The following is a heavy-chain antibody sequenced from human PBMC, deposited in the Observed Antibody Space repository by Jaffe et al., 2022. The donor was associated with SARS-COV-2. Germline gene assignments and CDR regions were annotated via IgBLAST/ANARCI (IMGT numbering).Heavy chain of an antibody. Sequence: EVQLLESGGGLVQPGGSLRLSCVASGFTFSSYAMSWVRQAPGKGLEWVSSISGSGDNTHYADSVKGRFTNSRDNSKNTLYLQMNSLRAEDTAVYYCATLMGSGTYYEKYWGQGNLVTVAS. V-gene: IGHV3-23*01. J-gene: IGHJ4*02. CDR2: ISGSGDNT. CDR1: GFTFSSYA. D-gene: IGHD1-26*01. CDR3: ATLMGSGTYYEKY.